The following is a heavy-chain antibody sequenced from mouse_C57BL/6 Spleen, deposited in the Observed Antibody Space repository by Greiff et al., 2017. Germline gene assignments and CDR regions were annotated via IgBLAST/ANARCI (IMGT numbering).Heavy chain of an antibody. V-gene: IGHV1-81*01. Sequence: VKLVESGAELARPGASVKLSCKASGYTFTSYGISWVKQRTGQGLEWIGEIYPRSGNTYYNEKFKGKATLTADKSSSTAYMELRSLTSEDSAVYFCARCDYDAGGYAMDYWGQGTSVTVSS. J-gene: IGHJ4*01. CDR3: ARCDYDAGGYAMDY. D-gene: IGHD2-4*01. CDR2: IYPRSGNT. CDR1: GYTFTSYG.